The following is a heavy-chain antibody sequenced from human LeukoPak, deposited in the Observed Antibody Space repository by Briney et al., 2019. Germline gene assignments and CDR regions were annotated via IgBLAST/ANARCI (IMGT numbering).Heavy chain of an antibody. CDR1: GYMFTGFF. D-gene: IGHD3-10*01. V-gene: IGHV1-2*02. CDR3: ATPLWFGDFDY. J-gene: IGHJ4*02. CDR2: VSPNNGGT. Sequence: ASVKVSCKTSGYMFTGFFIHWVRQAPGQGLEWMGSVSPNNGGTSYAETFQGRVNMTTDTSTRTAYLQLSGLRFHDTAVYYCATPLWFGDFDYWGQGTPVTVSS.